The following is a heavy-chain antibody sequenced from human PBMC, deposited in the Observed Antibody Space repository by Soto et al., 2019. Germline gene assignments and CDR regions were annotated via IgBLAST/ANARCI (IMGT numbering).Heavy chain of an antibody. V-gene: IGHV4-39*01. CDR2: IYYSGST. J-gene: IGHJ4*02. D-gene: IGHD2-15*01. CDR1: GGSISSSSYY. CDR3: ARHDVVVVAANPGDFDY. Sequence: PSETLSLTCTVSGGSISSSSYYWGWIRQPPGKGLEWIGSIYYSGSTYYNPSLKSRVTISVDTSKNQFSLKLSSVTAADTAVYYCARHDVVVVAANPGDFDYWGQGTLVTVSS.